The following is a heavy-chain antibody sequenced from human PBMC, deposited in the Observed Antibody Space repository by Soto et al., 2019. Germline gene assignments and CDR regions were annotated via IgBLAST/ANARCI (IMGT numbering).Heavy chain of an antibody. CDR3: AIRIPFGHGMDV. D-gene: IGHD2-21*01. CDR1: GFTFSSYA. J-gene: IGHJ6*02. CDR2: ITSNGGHT. Sequence: EVPLVESGGGLVQPGGSLRLSCAASGFTFSSYAMHWVRQAPGKGLEYVSAITSNGGHTDYASSVKGRFTISRDNSKNTLYLQMGSLRVEDMAVYYCAIRIPFGHGMDVWGQGTTVTVSS. V-gene: IGHV3-64*01.